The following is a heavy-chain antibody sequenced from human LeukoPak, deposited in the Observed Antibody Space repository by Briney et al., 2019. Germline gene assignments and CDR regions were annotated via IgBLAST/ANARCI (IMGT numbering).Heavy chain of an antibody. V-gene: IGHV3-23*01. Sequence: PGGSLRLSCAASGFTFSSYAMSWVRQAPGKGLKWVSAISGSGGSTYYADSVKGRFTISRDNSKNTLYLQMNSLRAEDTAVYYCAKGVPAANTSYYYYGMDVWGQGTTVTVSS. CDR1: GFTFSSYA. D-gene: IGHD2-2*01. J-gene: IGHJ6*02. CDR3: AKGVPAANTSYYYYGMDV. CDR2: ISGSGGST.